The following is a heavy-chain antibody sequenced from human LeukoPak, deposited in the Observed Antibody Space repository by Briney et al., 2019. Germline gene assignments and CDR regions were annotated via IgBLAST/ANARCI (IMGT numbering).Heavy chain of an antibody. J-gene: IGHJ4*02. CDR3: ARRLVSRSYYFDY. Sequence: KPSETLSLTCTVSAGSVSSSSFYWGWLRQAPGKRLEWIGSISYTGSTYYNPSLKSRVTISVDTSKNHFSLRLTSVTAADTAVYYCARRLVSRSYYFDYWGQGTLVSVSS. CDR2: ISYTGST. CDR1: AGSVSSSSFY. V-gene: IGHV4-39*01. D-gene: IGHD1-26*01.